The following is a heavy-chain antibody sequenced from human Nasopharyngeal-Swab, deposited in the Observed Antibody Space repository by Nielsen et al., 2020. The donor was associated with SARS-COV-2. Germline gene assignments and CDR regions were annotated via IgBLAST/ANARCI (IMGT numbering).Heavy chain of an antibody. CDR3: ARHWGQRKGYHYGFDI. D-gene: IGHD5-12*01. V-gene: IGHV5-51*01. Sequence: GESLKISCKGSGYSFTSYWIGWVRQMPGKGLEWMGMIYPGDSDTRYRPSFQGQVTISADKSTSTAYLQWSSLKASDTGIYYCARHWGQRKGYHYGFDIWGQGTMVTVSS. J-gene: IGHJ3*02. CDR1: GYSFTSYW. CDR2: IYPGDSDT.